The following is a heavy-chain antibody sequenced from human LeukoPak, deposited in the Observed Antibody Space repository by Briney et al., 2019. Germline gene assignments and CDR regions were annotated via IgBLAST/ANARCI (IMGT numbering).Heavy chain of an antibody. V-gene: IGHV4-59*01. CDR2: IYYSGST. D-gene: IGHD3-10*01. Sequence: SETLSLTCTVSNGSISSYYWSWIRQPPGKGLEWIGYIYYSGSTTYNPSLKSRVTISLDTSKNQFSLRLSSVTVADMAVYYCAREYYYGSGSYGWFDPWGQGTLVTVSS. CDR3: AREYYYGSGSYGWFDP. J-gene: IGHJ5*02. CDR1: NGSISSYY.